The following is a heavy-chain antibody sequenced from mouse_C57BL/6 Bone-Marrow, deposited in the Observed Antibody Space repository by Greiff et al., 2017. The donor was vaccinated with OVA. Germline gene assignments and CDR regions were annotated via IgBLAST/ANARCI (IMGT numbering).Heavy chain of an antibody. CDR2: IYPGDGDT. Sequence: QVQLQQSGPELVKPGASVKISCKASGYAFSSSWMNWVKQRPGKGLEWIGRIYPGDGDTNYNGKFKGKATLTADKSSSPAYLQLSSLTSEDSAVYFCARIYYDYGGYYFDYWGQGTTLTVAS. J-gene: IGHJ2*01. V-gene: IGHV1-82*01. D-gene: IGHD2-4*01. CDR3: ARIYYDYGGYYFDY. CDR1: GYAFSSSW.